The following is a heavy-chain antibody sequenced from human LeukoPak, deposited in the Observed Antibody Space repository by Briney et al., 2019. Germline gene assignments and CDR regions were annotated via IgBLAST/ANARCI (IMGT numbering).Heavy chain of an antibody. J-gene: IGHJ4*02. V-gene: IGHV3-30-3*01. Sequence: GGSLRLSCAASGFTFSSYAMHWVRQAPGKGLEWVAVISYDGSNKYYADSVKGRFTISRDNSKNTLYLQMNSLRAEDTAVYYCARNRKSSSWYPHGELDYGGQGTLVPVPS. CDR1: GFTFSSYA. D-gene: IGHD6-13*01. CDR3: ARNRKSSSWYPHGELDY. CDR2: ISYDGSNK.